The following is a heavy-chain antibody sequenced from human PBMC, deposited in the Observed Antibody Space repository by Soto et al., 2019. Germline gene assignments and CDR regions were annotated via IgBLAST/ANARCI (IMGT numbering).Heavy chain of an antibody. D-gene: IGHD1-7*01. J-gene: IGHJ6*02. Sequence: EVQLVESGGDLVQPGGSLRLSCAASGFAVSSNYMTWVRQAPGKGLEWVSVIHSGGDTHYADSVRGRLTISRDNSKNTLYLQMNSLRAEDTAVYYCARSSTGTTYGGMDVWGQGTTVTVSS. V-gene: IGHV3-66*01. CDR3: ARSSTGTTYGGMDV. CDR2: IHSGGDT. CDR1: GFAVSSNY.